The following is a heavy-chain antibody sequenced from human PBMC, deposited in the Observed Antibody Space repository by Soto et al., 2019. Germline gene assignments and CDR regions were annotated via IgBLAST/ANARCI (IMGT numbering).Heavy chain of an antibody. Sequence: SVKASSKPPGDTISRYSLSSVPLVPGQGLEWMGGVIPILGKAMSAWKFQDRFTITADESSQTVFMELTSLTSDDTAVYYCARLWGIADHDSWGQGTRVTVSS. D-gene: IGHD6-13*01. CDR3: ARLWGIADHDS. CDR2: VIPILGKA. J-gene: IGHJ5*01. CDR1: GDTISRYS. V-gene: IGHV1-69*13.